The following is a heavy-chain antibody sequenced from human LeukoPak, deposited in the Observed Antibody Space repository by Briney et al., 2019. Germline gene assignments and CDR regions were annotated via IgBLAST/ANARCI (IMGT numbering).Heavy chain of an antibody. Sequence: GGSLRLSCAASGFTFSSYAMSRVRQAPGKGLEWVSAISGSGGSTYYADSVKGRFTISRDNSKNTLYLQVNSLRAEDTAVYYCAKGPVSNGSPSAFDIWGQGTMVTVCS. CDR3: AKGPVSNGSPSAFDI. J-gene: IGHJ3*02. D-gene: IGHD1-26*01. V-gene: IGHV3-23*01. CDR2: ISGSGGST. CDR1: GFTFSSYA.